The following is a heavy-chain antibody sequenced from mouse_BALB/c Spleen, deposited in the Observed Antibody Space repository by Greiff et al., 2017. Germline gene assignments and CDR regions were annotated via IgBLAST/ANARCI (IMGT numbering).Heavy chain of an antibody. CDR1: GYTFTSYW. CDR2: IYPGDGDT. Sequence: QVQLVESGAELARPGASVKLSCKASGYTFTSYWMQWVKQRPGQGLEWIGAIYPGDGDTRYTQKFKGKATLTADKSSSTAYMQLSSLASEDSAVYYCARGGNYERYAMDYWGQGTSVTVSS. CDR3: ARGGNYERYAMDY. D-gene: IGHD2-1*01. V-gene: IGHV1-87*01. J-gene: IGHJ4*01.